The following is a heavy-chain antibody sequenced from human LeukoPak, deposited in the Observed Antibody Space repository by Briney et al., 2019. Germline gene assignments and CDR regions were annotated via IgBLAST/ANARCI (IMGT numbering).Heavy chain of an antibody. D-gene: IGHD1-1*01. CDR1: GGSISNYC. CDR2: IYYTGNT. CDR3: ARDRLQLQS. Sequence: PSETLPLTCTVSGGSISNYCWNWIRQPPGKGLEWIGYIYYTGNTNYNPSLKSRVTISVDTSKNQFSLKLSSVTAADTAVYYCARDRLQLQSWGQGTLVTVSS. J-gene: IGHJ5*02. V-gene: IGHV4-59*01.